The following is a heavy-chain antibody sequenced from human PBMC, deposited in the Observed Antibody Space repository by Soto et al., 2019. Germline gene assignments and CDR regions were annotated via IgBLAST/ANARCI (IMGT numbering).Heavy chain of an antibody. Sequence: QLQLQESGSGLVKPSQTLSLTCAVSGVSVSSGGFPWSWIRQPPGKGLEWIGYIYHGETTYYNPSLKSRVTMSIDKSKNQFSLRLTSVTAADTAVYYCARVKQLVLWYFDLWGRGTVVSVSS. CDR2: IYHGETT. J-gene: IGHJ2*01. V-gene: IGHV4-30-2*01. D-gene: IGHD6-6*01. CDR1: GVSVSSGGFP. CDR3: ARVKQLVLWYFDL.